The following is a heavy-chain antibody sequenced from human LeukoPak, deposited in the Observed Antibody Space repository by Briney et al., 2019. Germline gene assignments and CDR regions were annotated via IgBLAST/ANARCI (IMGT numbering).Heavy chain of an antibody. CDR2: IIPIFGTA. V-gene: IGHV1-69*01. D-gene: IGHD3-22*01. Sequence: ASVKVSCKASGGTFSSYAISWVRQAPGQGLEWMGGIIPIFGTANYAQKFQGRVTITADESTSTAYMELSSPRSEETAVYYCAREGRYYYDSSGYCPFDYWGQGTLVTVSS. CDR3: AREGRYYYDSSGYCPFDY. CDR1: GGTFSSYA. J-gene: IGHJ4*02.